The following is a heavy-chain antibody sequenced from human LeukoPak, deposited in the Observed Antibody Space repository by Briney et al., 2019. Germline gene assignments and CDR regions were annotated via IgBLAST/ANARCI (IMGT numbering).Heavy chain of an antibody. D-gene: IGHD3-10*01. CDR2: LYSSGTT. CDR1: GFSVSIKY. J-gene: IGHJ4*02. Sequence: GGSLRLSCAASGFSVSIKYMNWVRQAPGKGLEWVSILYSSGTTYYANSVKGRFTTSRDNYKNTLYLEMNSLRAEDTAVYYCAKDIGSYYEYWGQRILVTVSS. V-gene: IGHV3-53*05. CDR3: AKDIGSYYEY.